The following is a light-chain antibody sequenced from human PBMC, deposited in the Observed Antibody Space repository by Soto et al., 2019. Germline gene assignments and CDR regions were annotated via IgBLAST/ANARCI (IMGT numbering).Light chain of an antibody. J-gene: IGLJ3*02. CDR1: SGNIALGY. Sequence: NFMLTQPHSVSESPGKTVSISCTRSSGNIALGYVQWYQQRPGSAPTTVIYEHNERPSGVPDRFSGSIDSSSNSASLTISGLTTEDEADYYCQSYDTDNILMFGGGTKLTVL. V-gene: IGLV6-57*03. CDR3: QSYDTDNILM. CDR2: EHN.